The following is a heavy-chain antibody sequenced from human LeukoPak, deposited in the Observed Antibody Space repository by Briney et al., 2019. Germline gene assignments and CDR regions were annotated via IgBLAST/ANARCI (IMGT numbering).Heavy chain of an antibody. CDR1: GFTFSDYY. CDR2: ISSSSSYT. V-gene: IGHV3-11*06. CDR3: ARDTAMVYYYGMDV. D-gene: IGHD5-18*01. J-gene: IGHJ6*04. Sequence: GGSLRLSCAASGFTFSDYYMSWIRQAPGKGLEWVSYISSSSSYTNYADSLKGRFTISRDNAKNSLYLQMNSLRAEDTAVYYCARDTAMVYYYGMDVWGKGTTVTVSS.